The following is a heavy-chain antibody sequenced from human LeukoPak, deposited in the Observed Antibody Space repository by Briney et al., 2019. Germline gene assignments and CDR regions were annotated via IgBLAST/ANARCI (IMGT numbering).Heavy chain of an antibody. CDR2: ISRSGEST. Sequence: GGSLRLSCAASGFTFNTYSMNWVRQAPGKGLEWVSSISRSGESTFYADSVRGRFTISRDNSKNTVSLQMESLRAEDTALYYCAKDYAVGSIDYWGQGTLVTVSS. CDR1: GFTFNTYS. D-gene: IGHD3-16*01. V-gene: IGHV3-23*01. CDR3: AKDYAVGSIDY. J-gene: IGHJ4*02.